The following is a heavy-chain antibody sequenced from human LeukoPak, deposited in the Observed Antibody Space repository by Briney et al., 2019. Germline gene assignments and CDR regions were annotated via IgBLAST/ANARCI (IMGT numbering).Heavy chain of an antibody. J-gene: IGHJ5*02. D-gene: IGHD3-10*01. CDR1: GFTVSSNY. CDR2: IYSGGST. Sequence: GGSLRLSCAASGFTVSSNYMSWVRQAPGKGLEWVSVIYSGGSTYYADSVKGRFTISRDNSKNTLYLQMKSLRAEDTAVYYCARAHGSGSVDWFDPWGQGTLVTVSS. V-gene: IGHV3-53*01. CDR3: ARAHGSGSVDWFDP.